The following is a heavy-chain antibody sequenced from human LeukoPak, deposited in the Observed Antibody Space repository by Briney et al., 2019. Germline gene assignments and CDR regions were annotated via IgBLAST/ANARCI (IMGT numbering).Heavy chain of an antibody. Sequence: GGSLGLSCAASGFTLSSYWMSWVRQAPGKGLEWVANIKQDGSEKYYVDSVKGRFTISRDNAKNSLYLQMNSLRAEATAVYYCARDCSTSCANDYWGQGTMVTASS. CDR2: IKQDGSEK. D-gene: IGHD2-2*01. CDR1: GFTLSSYW. V-gene: IGHV3-7*03. J-gene: IGHJ4*02. CDR3: ARDCSTSCANDY.